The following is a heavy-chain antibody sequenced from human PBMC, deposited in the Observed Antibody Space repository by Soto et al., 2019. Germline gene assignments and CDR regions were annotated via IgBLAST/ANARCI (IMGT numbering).Heavy chain of an antibody. D-gene: IGHD5-12*01. V-gene: IGHV4-39*01. CDR1: DDSINSDKYY. CDR3: ARREGLATISYYFDF. Sequence: QLQLQESGPGLVKPSETLSPPGSVSDDSINSDKYYWGWIRQPPGKCLEWIVSIYYRGNADYNPYLQSRVTISLYKSKRQLSLKLNSVTASDSAVYFCARREGLATISYYFDFWGPGALVTVSS. J-gene: IGHJ4*02. CDR2: IYYRGNA.